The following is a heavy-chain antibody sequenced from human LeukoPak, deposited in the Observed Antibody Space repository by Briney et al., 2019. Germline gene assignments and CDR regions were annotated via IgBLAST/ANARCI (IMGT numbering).Heavy chain of an antibody. D-gene: IGHD3-22*01. CDR2: INPSGGST. V-gene: IGHV1-46*01. CDR1: GYTFTSYY. Sequence: ASVTVSCKASGYTFTSYYMHWVRQAPGQGLEWMGIINPSGGSTSYAQKFQGRVTMTRDMSTSTVYMELSSLRSEDTAVYYCARATGSKWLPVHFDYWGQGTLVTVSS. CDR3: ARATGSKWLPVHFDY. J-gene: IGHJ4*02.